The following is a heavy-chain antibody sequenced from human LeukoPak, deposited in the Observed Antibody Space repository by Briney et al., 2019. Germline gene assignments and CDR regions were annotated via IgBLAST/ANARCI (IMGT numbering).Heavy chain of an antibody. J-gene: IGHJ4*02. CDR3: ARVGGEQPTYYFDY. D-gene: IGHD3-16*01. CDR2: IYYSGST. V-gene: IGHV4-30-4*01. CDR1: GGSISSGDYY. Sequence: PSETLSLTCTVSGGSISSGDYYWSWIRQPPGKGLEWSGYIYYSGSTYYNPSLKSRVTISIDTSKNQFSLKLSSVTAADTAVYYCARVGGEQPTYYFDYWGQGTLVTVSS.